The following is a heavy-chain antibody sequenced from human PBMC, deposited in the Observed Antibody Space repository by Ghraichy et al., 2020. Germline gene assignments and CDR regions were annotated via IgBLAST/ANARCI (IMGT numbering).Heavy chain of an antibody. CDR2: IRNDGSHK. CDR3: VKDRLTEDYAMAV. CDR1: GFTFSSYG. V-gene: IGHV3-30*02. J-gene: IGHJ6*02. Sequence: GGSLRLSCAASGFTFSSYGMHWVRQAPGKGLEWVAVIRNDGSHKYYADTVKGRFTISRDNSKDTLNLQMNSLRTEDTAVYFCVKDRLTEDYAMAVWGQGTTVTVS. D-gene: IGHD3-16*01.